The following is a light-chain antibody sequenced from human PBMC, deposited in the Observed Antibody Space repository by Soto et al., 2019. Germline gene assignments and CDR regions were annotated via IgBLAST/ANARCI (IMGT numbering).Light chain of an antibody. V-gene: IGKV3-11*01. J-gene: IGKJ1*01. CDR2: DAT. CDR3: QQCSNWPPT. Sequence: ESVLTQSPATLSLSPGERATLSCRASESVSRCLAWYQQKPGQAPRLLIYDATNRATGIPARFSGSGSGTDSTPTISGLEPEDFALSVCQQCSNWPPTFGQGTKVGIK. CDR1: ESVSRC.